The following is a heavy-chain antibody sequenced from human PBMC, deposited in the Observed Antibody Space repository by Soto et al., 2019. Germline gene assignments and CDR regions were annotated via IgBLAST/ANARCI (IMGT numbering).Heavy chain of an antibody. Sequence: GGSLRLSCVASGFTFSSYCMHSVRQAPGKELSKVAAICYDGSNKYYADSVKRRITIARDNSKSTLYLQMSSLRAEDTAVYYCARRGYYDSSGYYYPYYYYYGMDVWGQGSTVTVSS. CDR3: ARRGYYDSSGYYYPYYYYYGMDV. CDR1: GFTFSSYC. V-gene: IGHV3-33*01. J-gene: IGHJ6*02. CDR2: ICYDGSNK. D-gene: IGHD3-22*01.